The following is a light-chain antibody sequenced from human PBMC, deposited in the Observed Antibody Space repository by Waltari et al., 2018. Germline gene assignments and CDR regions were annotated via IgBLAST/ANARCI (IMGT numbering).Light chain of an antibody. CDR3: SSYTSSSTWV. J-gene: IGLJ1*01. Sequence: QSALTQPPSVSGSPGQSVTISCPGTSSDVGSYNRVSWYQQPPDTAPKLIIYEVSDRPSGVPDRFSGSKSANTAFLTISGLQAEDEADYFCSSYTSSSTWVFGTGTKVTVL. CDR2: EVS. V-gene: IGLV2-18*02. CDR1: SSDVGSYNR.